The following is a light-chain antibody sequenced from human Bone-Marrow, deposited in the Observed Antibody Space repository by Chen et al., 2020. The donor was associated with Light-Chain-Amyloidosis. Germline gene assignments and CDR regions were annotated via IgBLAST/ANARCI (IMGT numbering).Light chain of an antibody. CDR3: QSADSRGTYEVI. CDR2: RDT. J-gene: IGLJ2*01. Sequence: SYELTQPPSVSVSPGKTPSFTCSGDDLPTKYAYWYQQKPGQAPVLVIHRDTERPSGISERFSGSSSGTTATLNISGVQAEDEADYHCQSADSRGTYEVIFGGGTKLTVL. V-gene: IGLV3-25*03. CDR1: DLPTKY.